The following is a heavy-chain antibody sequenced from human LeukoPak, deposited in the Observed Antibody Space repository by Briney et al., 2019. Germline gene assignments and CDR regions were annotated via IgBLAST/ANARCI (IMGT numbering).Heavy chain of an antibody. CDR2: ISYDGSNK. J-gene: IGHJ4*02. CDR1: GFTFSSYA. Sequence: GGSLRLSCAASGFTFSSYAMHWVRQAPGKGLEWVAVISYDGSNKYYADSVKGRFTISRDNSKNTLYLQMNSLRAEDTAVYYCARVRGLCSGGSCYYFDYWGQGTLVTVSS. V-gene: IGHV3-30*04. CDR3: ARVRGLCSGGSCYYFDY. D-gene: IGHD2-15*01.